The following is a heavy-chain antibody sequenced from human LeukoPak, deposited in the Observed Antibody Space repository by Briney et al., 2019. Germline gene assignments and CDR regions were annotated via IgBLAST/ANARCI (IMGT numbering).Heavy chain of an antibody. D-gene: IGHD6-13*01. V-gene: IGHV4-61*02. Sequence: SQTLSLTCTVSGGSISSGSYYWSWIRQPAGKGLEWIGRIYTSGSTNYNPPLKSRVTISVDTSKNQFSLKLSSVTAADTAVYYCARSLSGSSSWVDVWGKGTTVTVSS. J-gene: IGHJ6*04. CDR2: IYTSGST. CDR1: GGSISSGSYY. CDR3: ARSLSGSSSWVDV.